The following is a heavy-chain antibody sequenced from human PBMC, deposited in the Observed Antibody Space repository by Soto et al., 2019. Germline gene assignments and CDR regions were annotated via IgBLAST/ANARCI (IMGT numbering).Heavy chain of an antibody. CDR3: ASDLSGRADV. CDR2: MDEDGGTT. V-gene: IGHV3-74*02. J-gene: IGHJ6*02. CDR1: GFTFSSYW. D-gene: IGHD3-10*01. Sequence: EVQLVASGGGLVRPGGSLRLSCAASGFTFSSYWMHWVRQVPGKGLVWVSRMDEDGGTTDYADSVKGRFTISRDNAKNTLYMQMNSLRVADTAVYYCASDLSGRADVWGQGPTVTVYS.